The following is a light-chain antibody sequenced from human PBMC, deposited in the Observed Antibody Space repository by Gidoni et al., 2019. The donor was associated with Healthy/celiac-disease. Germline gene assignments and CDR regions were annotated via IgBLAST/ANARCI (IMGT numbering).Light chain of an antibody. CDR3: SSYTSSSTLVV. Sequence: QSALTQPASVSGSPGQSITISSTGTSSDVGGYNYVSWYQQHPGKATKLMIYEVSNRPSGVSNRFSGSKSGNTASLTISGLQAEDEADYYCSSYTSSSTLVVFGGGTKLTV. V-gene: IGLV2-14*01. J-gene: IGLJ2*01. CDR1: SSDVGGYNY. CDR2: EVS.